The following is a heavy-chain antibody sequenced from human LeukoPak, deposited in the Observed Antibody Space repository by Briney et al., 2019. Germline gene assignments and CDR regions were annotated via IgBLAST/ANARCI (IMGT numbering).Heavy chain of an antibody. CDR3: ARDCTSCYAFDY. CDR2: ISAYNGNT. Sequence: ASVKVSCKASGYTFTSYGISWVRQAPGQGLEWMGRISAYNGNTNYAQKLQGRVTMTTDTSTSTVYMELSSLRSEDTAVYYCARDCTSCYAFDYWGQGTLVTVSS. V-gene: IGHV1-18*01. J-gene: IGHJ4*02. CDR1: GYTFTSYG. D-gene: IGHD2-2*01.